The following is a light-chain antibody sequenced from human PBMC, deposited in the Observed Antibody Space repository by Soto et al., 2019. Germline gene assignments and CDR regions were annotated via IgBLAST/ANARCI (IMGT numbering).Light chain of an antibody. J-gene: IGLJ2*01. CDR2: DVS. CDR3: SSYTGSSTPVV. Sequence: QSVLTQPASVSGSPGQSLTISCTGTSSDVGGYNYVSWYQHHPGKAPKLIIYDVSNRPSGVSNRFSGSKSGNTASLTISGLQAEDEAEYYCSSYTGSSTPVVFGGGTQ. V-gene: IGLV2-14*03. CDR1: SSDVGGYNY.